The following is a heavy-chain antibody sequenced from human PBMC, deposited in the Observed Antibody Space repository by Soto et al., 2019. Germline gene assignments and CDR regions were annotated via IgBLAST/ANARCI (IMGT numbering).Heavy chain of an antibody. V-gene: IGHV3-21*01. D-gene: IGHD6-13*01. CDR1: GFTFSSYS. CDR2: ISSSSSYI. J-gene: IGHJ5*01. Sequence: GESLKISCAASGFTFSSYSMNWVRQAPGKGLEWVSSISSSSSYIYYADSVKGRFTISRDNTKNSLYLQMNSLRAEDTAVYYCARDTPSSSWYDYWGQEPWSPSPQ. CDR3: ARDTPSSSWYDY.